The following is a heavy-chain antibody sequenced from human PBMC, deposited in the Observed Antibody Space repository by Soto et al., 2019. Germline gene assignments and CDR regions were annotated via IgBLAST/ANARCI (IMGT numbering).Heavy chain of an antibody. V-gene: IGHV4-39*01. CDR1: GDSINSRSYY. Sequence: SETLSLTCTVTGDSINSRSYYWGWIRQPPGKGLEWIGSIYYSGRTYNNPSLRSRVSMSIDTSTDQFSLKLKSVAAADTALYFCARQRTSVVTQAYFDVWGPWSIVTVS. J-gene: IGHJ4*02. CDR3: ARQRTSVVTQAYFDV. D-gene: IGHD2-21*02. CDR2: IYYSGRT.